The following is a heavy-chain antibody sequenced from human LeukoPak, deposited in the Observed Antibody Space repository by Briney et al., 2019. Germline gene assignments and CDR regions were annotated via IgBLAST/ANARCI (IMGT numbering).Heavy chain of an antibody. V-gene: IGHV3-64D*08. CDR2: ITSNGGST. Sequence: GGSLRLSCSASGFTFSTNSMHWVRQAPGKGLEFVSAITSNGGSTYYADSVKDRFTISRDNSKNTLYLQMSSVRAEDTAVYYCVTVGMTSIWSYLRFDPRGQGTLVCVSS. J-gene: IGHJ5*02. CDR1: GFTFSTNS. D-gene: IGHD1-26*01. CDR3: VTVGMTSIWSYLRFDP.